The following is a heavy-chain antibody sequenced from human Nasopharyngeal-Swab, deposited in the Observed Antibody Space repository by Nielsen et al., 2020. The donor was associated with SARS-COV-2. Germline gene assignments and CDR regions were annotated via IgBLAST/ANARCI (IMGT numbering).Heavy chain of an antibody. D-gene: IGHD3-22*01. V-gene: IGHV1-2*06. CDR3: AKAMRITMIGYYYYGMDV. J-gene: IGHJ6*02. CDR1: GYTFTSYA. Sequence: ASVKVSCKASGYTFTSYAMNWVRQAPGQGLEWMGRINPNSGGTNYAQKFQGRVTMTRDTSISTAYMELSRLRSDDTAVYYCAKAMRITMIGYYYYGMDVWGQGTTVTVSS. CDR2: INPNSGGT.